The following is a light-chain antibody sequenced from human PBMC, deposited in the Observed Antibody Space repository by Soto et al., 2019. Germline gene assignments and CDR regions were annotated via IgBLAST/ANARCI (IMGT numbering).Light chain of an antibody. CDR3: SSYAGSSTVGF. CDR2: EVN. Sequence: QSVLTQPPSASGSPGQSVAISCTGTSSDVGGYNYVSWYQQHPGKAPKLMIYEVNKRPSGVPDRFSGSKSGNTASLTVSGLQAEDEADYYCSSYAGSSTVGFFGGGTKLTVL. V-gene: IGLV2-8*01. CDR1: SSDVGGYNY. J-gene: IGLJ2*01.